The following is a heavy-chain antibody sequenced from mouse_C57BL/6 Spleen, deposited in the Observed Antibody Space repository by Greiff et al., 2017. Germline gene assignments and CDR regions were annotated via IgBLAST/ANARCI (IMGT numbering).Heavy chain of an antibody. D-gene: IGHD1-1*01. CDR2: IYPGDGDT. Sequence: VQLQQSGPELVKPGASVKISCKASGYAFSSSWMNWVKQRPGKGLEWIGRIYPGDGDTNYNGKFKGKATLTADKSSSTAYMQLSSLTSEDSAVYFCARSYYYGSSYVYWYFDVWGTGTTVTVSS. J-gene: IGHJ1*03. CDR1: GYAFSSSW. V-gene: IGHV1-82*01. CDR3: ARSYYYGSSYVYWYFDV.